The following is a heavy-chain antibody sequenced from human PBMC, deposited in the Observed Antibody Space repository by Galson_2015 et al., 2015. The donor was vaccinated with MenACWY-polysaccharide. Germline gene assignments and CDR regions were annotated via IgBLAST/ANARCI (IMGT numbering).Heavy chain of an antibody. CDR1: GDSITSAGYY. D-gene: IGHD4-17*01. Sequence: TLSLTCSASGDSITSAGYYWTCIRQHPETGLEWIGYIFNNGRPKTNPSLRSRVTVSSDTSRNQFSPQLTSVTAADTATYYCAGIPSTMTSFGWFDPWGQGILVTVSS. J-gene: IGHJ5*02. CDR3: AGIPSTMTSFGWFDP. V-gene: IGHV4-31*03. CDR2: IFNNGRP.